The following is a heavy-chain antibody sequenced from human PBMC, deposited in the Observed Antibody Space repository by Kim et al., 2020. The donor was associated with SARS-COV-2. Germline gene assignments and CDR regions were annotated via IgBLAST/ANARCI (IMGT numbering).Heavy chain of an antibody. V-gene: IGHV1-46*01. Sequence: ASVKVSCKASGYTFTSYYMHWVRQAPGQGLEWMGIINPSGGSTSYAQKFQGRVTMTRDTSTSTVYMELSSLRSEDTAVYYCARDFSGGSGSYDFDYWGQGTLVTVSS. D-gene: IGHD3-10*01. CDR1: GYTFTSYY. J-gene: IGHJ4*02. CDR3: ARDFSGGSGSYDFDY. CDR2: INPSGGST.